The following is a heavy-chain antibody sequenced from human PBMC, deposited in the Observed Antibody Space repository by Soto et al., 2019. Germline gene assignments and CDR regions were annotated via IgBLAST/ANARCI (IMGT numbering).Heavy chain of an antibody. Sequence: EVQLVESGGGLVQPGGSLRLSCAASGFTFISYSMNWVRQDPGKGREWVSYISSSSSTIYYPGSVKGRFPISRDNAKHSLYLQMHSLRAEDTAVYYCAIANYYGSPGDFDYWGQGTRVTVSS. CDR2: ISSSSSTI. CDR3: AIANYYGSPGDFDY. V-gene: IGHV3-48*01. CDR1: GFTFISYS. J-gene: IGHJ4*02. D-gene: IGHD3-10*01.